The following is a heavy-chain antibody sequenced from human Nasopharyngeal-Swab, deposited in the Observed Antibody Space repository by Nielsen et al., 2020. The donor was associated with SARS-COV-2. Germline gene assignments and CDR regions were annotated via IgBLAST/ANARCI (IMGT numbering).Heavy chain of an antibody. V-gene: IGHV3-15*01. CDR1: GFTFSNAW. D-gene: IGHD3-10*01. Sequence: ETLSLTCAASGFTFSNAWMSWVRQAPGKGLEWVGRIKSKTDGGTTDYAAPVKGRFTISRDDSKNTLYLQMNSLKTEDTAVYYCTTGYYGSATYYYYGMDVWGQGTTVTVSS. CDR2: IKSKTDGGTT. J-gene: IGHJ6*02. CDR3: TTGYYGSATYYYYGMDV.